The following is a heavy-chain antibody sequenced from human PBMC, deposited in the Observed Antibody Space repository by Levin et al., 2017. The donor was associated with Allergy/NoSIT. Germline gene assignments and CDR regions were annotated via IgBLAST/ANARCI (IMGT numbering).Heavy chain of an antibody. V-gene: IGHV4-39*01. CDR2: IYYSGST. D-gene: IGHD2-15*01. CDR3: ARTICSGGSCYSDAFDI. Sequence: AGGSLRLSCTVSGGSISSSSYYWGWIRQPPGKGLEWIGSIYYSGSTYYNPSLKSRVTISVDTSKNQFSLKLSSVTAADTAVYYCARTICSGGSCYSDAFDIWGQGTMVTVSS. J-gene: IGHJ3*02. CDR1: GGSISSSSYY.